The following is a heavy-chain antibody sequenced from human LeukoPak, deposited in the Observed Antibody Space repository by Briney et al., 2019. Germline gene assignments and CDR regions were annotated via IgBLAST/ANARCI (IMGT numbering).Heavy chain of an antibody. J-gene: IGHJ4*02. D-gene: IGHD7-27*01. CDR3: ARGPPNWGMVGY. V-gene: IGHV1-8*01. CDR2: MKSNNGHT. CDR1: GYTFTSFD. Sequence: VASVKVSCTASGYTFTSFDFNWVRQATGQGLEWMGWMKSNNGHTGYAQKFQGRVTMTRDTSISTAYMELSSLTFEDTAVYYCARGPPNWGMVGYWGQGTLVTVSS.